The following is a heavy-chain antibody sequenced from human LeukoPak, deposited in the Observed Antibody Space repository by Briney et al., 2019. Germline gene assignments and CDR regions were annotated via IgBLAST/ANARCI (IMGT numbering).Heavy chain of an antibody. D-gene: IGHD3-10*01. J-gene: IGHJ2*01. CDR2: IYYSGST. Sequence: SETLSLTCTVSGGSISSYYWSWIRQPPGKGLEWIGHIYYSGSTNYNPSLKSRVTISVDTSKNQFSLKLSSVTAADTALYYCARGGASSRYFDLWGRGTLVTVSS. CDR1: GGSISSYY. CDR3: ARGGASSRYFDL. V-gene: IGHV4-59*01.